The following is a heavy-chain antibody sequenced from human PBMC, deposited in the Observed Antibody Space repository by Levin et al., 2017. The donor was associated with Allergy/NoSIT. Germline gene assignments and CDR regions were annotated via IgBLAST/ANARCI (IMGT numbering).Heavy chain of an antibody. D-gene: IGHD6-19*01. J-gene: IGHJ6*02. CDR1: GFTFSSYW. CDR3: ARDLEEAVAGHYYYYGMDV. Sequence: LSLTCAASGFTFSSYWMHWVRQAPGKGLVWVSRINSDGSSTSYADSVKGRFTISRDNAKNTLYLQMNSLRAEDTAVYYCARDLEEAVAGHYYYYGMDVWGQGTTVTVSS. CDR2: INSDGSST. V-gene: IGHV3-74*01.